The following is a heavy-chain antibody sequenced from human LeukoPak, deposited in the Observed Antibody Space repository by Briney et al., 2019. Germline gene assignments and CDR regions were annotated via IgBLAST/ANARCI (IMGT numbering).Heavy chain of an antibody. J-gene: IGHJ4*02. CDR1: GFTFSSYE. D-gene: IGHD2-8*01. CDR2: IIGSGGTT. CDR3: ARGWSFSH. Sequence: GGSLRLSCAASGFTFSSYEMNWVRQAPGKGLEWVSYIIGSGGTTSYTDSVKGRFTISRDNAKKSLFLQMNSLRAEDTAVYYCARGWSFSHWGQGTLVTVSS. V-gene: IGHV3-48*03.